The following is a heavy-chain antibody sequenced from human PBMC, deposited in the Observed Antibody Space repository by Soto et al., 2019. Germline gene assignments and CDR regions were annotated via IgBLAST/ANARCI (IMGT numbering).Heavy chain of an antibody. D-gene: IGHD5-12*01. J-gene: IGHJ4*02. Sequence: QITLKESGPALVRPTQTLTLTCSFSGFSLTTRGVAVGWIRQPPGKALEWLALIFWDDDKWYSPSLRSRLTITEDTSKLPVVLTMTNMDPVDTATYYCAHSSRGYAYYFDQWGQGTLVTVSA. CDR3: AHSSRGYAYYFDQ. CDR1: GFSLTTRGVA. CDR2: IFWDDDK. V-gene: IGHV2-5*02.